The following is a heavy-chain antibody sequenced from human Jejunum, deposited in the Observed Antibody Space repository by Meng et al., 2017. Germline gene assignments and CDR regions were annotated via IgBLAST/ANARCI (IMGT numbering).Heavy chain of an antibody. J-gene: IGHJ4*02. D-gene: IGHD4-23*01. V-gene: IGHV3-30*04. CDR3: AKAGDGGWELDYFDS. CDR2: ISYDGSNK. CDR1: GFSFTNYA. Sequence: GESLKISCAASGFSFTNYAMHWVRQAPGKGLEWVALISYDGSNKYYADSVKGRFTISRDSSSNTLSLQMSSLRAEDSAIYYCAKAGDGGWELDYFDSWGQGTLVTVSS.